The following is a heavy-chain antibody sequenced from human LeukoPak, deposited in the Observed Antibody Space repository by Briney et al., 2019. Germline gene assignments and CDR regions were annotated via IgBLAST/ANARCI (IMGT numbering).Heavy chain of an antibody. Sequence: SETLSLTCTVSGGSISSYYWSWIRQPPGKGLEWVGYIFNSGSTNYNPSLKSRVTISVDTSKTQFSLKLSSVTAADTAVYFCALGDCSSTSCYVFDCWGQGTLVTVSS. CDR3: ALGDCSSTSCYVFDC. CDR1: GGSISSYY. J-gene: IGHJ4*02. CDR2: IFNSGST. D-gene: IGHD2-2*01. V-gene: IGHV4-59*01.